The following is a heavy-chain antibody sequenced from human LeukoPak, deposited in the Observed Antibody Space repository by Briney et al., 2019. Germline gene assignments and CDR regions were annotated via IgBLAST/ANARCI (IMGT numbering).Heavy chain of an antibody. V-gene: IGHV3-66*01. CDR1: GFTVSSNY. J-gene: IGHJ4*02. CDR2: IYSGGST. Sequence: AGGSLRLSCAASGFTVSSNYMSWVRQAPGKGLEWVSVIYSGGSTYYADSVKGRFTISRDNSKNTLYLQMNSLRAEDTAVYYCARDFGGSSGYFDYWGQGTLVTVSS. D-gene: IGHD3-22*01. CDR3: ARDFGGSSGYFDY.